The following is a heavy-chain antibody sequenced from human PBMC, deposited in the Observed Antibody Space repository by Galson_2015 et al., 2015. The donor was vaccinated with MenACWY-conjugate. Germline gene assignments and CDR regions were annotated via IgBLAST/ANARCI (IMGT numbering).Heavy chain of an antibody. CDR3: ARDPHGGGGPNDAFDI. D-gene: IGHD3-16*01. CDR1: GFSFRSYA. CDR2: ISGSGGSR. Sequence: SLRLSCAASGFSFRSYAMSWVRQAPGKGLEWVSGISGSGGSRYDADSVEGRFTISRDNAKNTLYLQMNSLRAEDTATYYCARDPHGGGGPNDAFDIWGQGTMVTVSS. J-gene: IGHJ3*02. V-gene: IGHV3-23*01.